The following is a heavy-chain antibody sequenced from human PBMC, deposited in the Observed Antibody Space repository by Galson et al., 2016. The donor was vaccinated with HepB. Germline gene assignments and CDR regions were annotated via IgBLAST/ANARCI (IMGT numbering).Heavy chain of an antibody. CDR1: GFTFSSYG. J-gene: IGHJ5*02. CDR2: ISYDGISK. CDR3: AEDPKSAVNWIDP. Sequence: SLRLSCAASGFTFSSYGMKWVRQAPGKGLEWVAVISYDGISKYYGDSVKGRFTISRDKSKNTLHLQMNSLRVEDTALYFCAEDPKSAVNWIDPWGQGTLVTVSS. V-gene: IGHV3-30*18.